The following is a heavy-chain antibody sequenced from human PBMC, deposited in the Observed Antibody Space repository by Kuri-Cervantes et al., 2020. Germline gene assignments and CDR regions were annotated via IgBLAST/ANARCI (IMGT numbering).Heavy chain of an antibody. J-gene: IGHJ4*02. CDR3: ARAKPGAPFRTNWYGRWYFDY. Sequence: SETLSLTCSVSGVSVSSGSYYWTWIRQPPGKGLEWIGEINHSGSTNYNPSLKSRVTISIDTSKNQFSLKLSSVTAADTAVYYCARAKPGAPFRTNWYGRWYFDYWGQGTLVTVSS. D-gene: IGHD6-13*01. V-gene: IGHV4-39*07. CDR1: GVSVSSGSYY. CDR2: INHSGST.